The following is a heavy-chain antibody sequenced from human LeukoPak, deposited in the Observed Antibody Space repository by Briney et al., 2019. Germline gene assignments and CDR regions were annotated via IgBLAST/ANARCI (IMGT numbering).Heavy chain of an antibody. CDR3: ARRRDYFDY. Sequence: GESLRLSCAASGFTISDYYMSWIRQPPGKGLEWISYISSSGSTIYYADSVKGRFTMSRDNAKSSLYLQVNSLRAEDTAIYYCARRRDYFDYWGQGTLVTVSS. V-gene: IGHV3-11*01. CDR2: ISSSGSTI. J-gene: IGHJ4*02. CDR1: GFTISDYY.